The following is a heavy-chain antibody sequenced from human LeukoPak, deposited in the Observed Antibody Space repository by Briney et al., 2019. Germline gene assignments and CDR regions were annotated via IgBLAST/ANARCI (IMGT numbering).Heavy chain of an antibody. CDR2: ISSSSGKT. J-gene: IGHJ5*02. CDR1: GYTFISYG. CDR3: ARDHTCSSGWFDP. Sequence: ASVKVSCKATGYTFISYGISWLRQAPGQGLEWMGWISSSSGKTNSAQKFQGRVTMTTATSTSTAYMELRSLRFDDTALYYCARDHTCSSGWFDPWGQGTLVTVSS. D-gene: IGHD3-10*02. V-gene: IGHV1-18*01.